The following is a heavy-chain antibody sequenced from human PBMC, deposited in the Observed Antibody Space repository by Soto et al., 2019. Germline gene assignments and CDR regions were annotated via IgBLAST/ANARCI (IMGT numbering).Heavy chain of an antibody. Sequence: GGSLSLSCAASGFPFSYYFMHLVRPAPGKGLEWVALISHDGANKFYPNSVEGRFTISRDNSNNALYLQMNSLRAEDTALYYCARDLSQKSWSFTGHWGQGTLVNVSS. CDR2: ISHDGANK. CDR1: GFPFSYYF. J-gene: IGHJ4*02. CDR3: ARDLSQKSWSFTGH. V-gene: IGHV3-30*03. D-gene: IGHD6-13*01.